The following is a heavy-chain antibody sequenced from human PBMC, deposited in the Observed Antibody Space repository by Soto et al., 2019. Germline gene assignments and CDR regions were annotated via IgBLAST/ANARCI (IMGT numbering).Heavy chain of an antibody. CDR1: GGSFSGYY. V-gene: IGHV4-34*01. J-gene: IGHJ4*02. Sequence: PSETLSLTCAVYGGSFSGYYWSWIRQPPGKGLEWIGEINHSGSTNYNPSLKSRVTISVDTSKNQFSLKLSSVTAADTAVYYCARIRLIPPRGYSGYGPTIDYWGQGTLVTVSS. D-gene: IGHD5-12*01. CDR2: INHSGST. CDR3: ARIRLIPPRGYSGYGPTIDY.